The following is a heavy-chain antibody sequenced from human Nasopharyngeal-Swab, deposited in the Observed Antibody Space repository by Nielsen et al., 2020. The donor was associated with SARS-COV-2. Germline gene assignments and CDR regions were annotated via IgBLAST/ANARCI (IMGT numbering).Heavy chain of an antibody. CDR1: GYTFTSYA. D-gene: IGHD3-9*01. CDR2: INAGNGNT. V-gene: IGHV1-3*01. J-gene: IGHJ5*02. Sequence: ASVKVSCKASGYTFTSYAMNWVRQAPGQRLEWMGWINAGNGNTKYSQKFQGRVTITRDTSASKAYMELSSLRSEDTAVYYCARSHRRFAYYDILTGYHNWFDPWGQGTLVTVSS. CDR3: ARSHRRFAYYDILTGYHNWFDP.